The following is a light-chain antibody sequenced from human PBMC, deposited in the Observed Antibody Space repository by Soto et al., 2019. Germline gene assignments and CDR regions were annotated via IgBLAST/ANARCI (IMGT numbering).Light chain of an antibody. J-gene: IGKJ1*01. CDR2: DAS. V-gene: IGKV1-5*01. Sequence: DIQMTHSPSSLSASLGDRVTITYRASQSISSYLNWYQQKPGKAPELLIFDASNLKSGVSSRFSGSGSGTEFTLTISRLQPDDVATYYCLQYSSHSWTFGQGTKVDIK. CDR1: QSISSY. CDR3: LQYSSHSWT.